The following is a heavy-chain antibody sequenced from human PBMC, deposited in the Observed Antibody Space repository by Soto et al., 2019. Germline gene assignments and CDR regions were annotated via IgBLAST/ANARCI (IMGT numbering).Heavy chain of an antibody. J-gene: IGHJ5*02. V-gene: IGHV1-2*02. CDR2: INPKTGGT. Sequence: QVQLVQSGTEVKKPGASVKVSCKASGYTFTDYYMHWVRQAPGQGLEWMGWINPKTGGTNYTQNFQGRVTMTRDTSISTAYMELSRLTSDDTAVYYCAKDPEASYNWFDPWGQGTLVTVSS. CDR1: GYTFTDYY. CDR3: AKDPEASYNWFDP.